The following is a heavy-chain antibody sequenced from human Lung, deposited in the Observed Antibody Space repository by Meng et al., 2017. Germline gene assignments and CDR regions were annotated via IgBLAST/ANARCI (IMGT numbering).Heavy chain of an antibody. CDR3: ARGPTTMAHDFDY. CDR2: INHSGST. V-gene: IGHV4-34*01. D-gene: IGHD5-24*01. CDR1: GGSFSDYS. J-gene: IGHJ4*02. Sequence: QLQLQQGGSASFTLSPTLPLSCVFSGGSFSDYSWRWLPQAPGKGLGGIGEINHSGSTNYNPSLESRATISVDTSQNNLSLKLSSVTAADSAVYYCARGPTTMAHDFDYWGQGTLVTVSS.